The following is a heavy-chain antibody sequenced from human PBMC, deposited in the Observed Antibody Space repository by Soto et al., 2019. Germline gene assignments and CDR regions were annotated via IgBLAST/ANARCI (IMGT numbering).Heavy chain of an antibody. CDR2: ISGNGGST. CDR1: GFTFSVSA. D-gene: IGHD6-6*01. Sequence: QSGGSLRLSCGASGFTFSVSAMTWVRQAPGKGLEWVSAISGNGGSTYYADPVKGRFTITRDNSKSTLHLQMNSLGVEDTAVYYCAKDRTFGPPLVRFDSWGQGTLVTVSS. CDR3: AKDRTFGPPLVRFDS. V-gene: IGHV3-23*01. J-gene: IGHJ4*02.